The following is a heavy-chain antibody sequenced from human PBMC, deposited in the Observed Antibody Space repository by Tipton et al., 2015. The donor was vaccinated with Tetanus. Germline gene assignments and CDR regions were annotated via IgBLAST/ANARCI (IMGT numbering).Heavy chain of an antibody. Sequence: TLSLTCAVYGASFSDYYWSWIRQAPGKGLEWIGEINHSGSTNHNPSLKSRVTLSVDTSQNLFSLRLASVTAADTAVYYCARHLYGYWFDPWGQGAPVTVSS. V-gene: IGHV4-34*01. CDR1: GASFSDYY. D-gene: IGHD2/OR15-2a*01. CDR2: INHSGST. CDR3: ARHLYGYWFDP. J-gene: IGHJ5*02.